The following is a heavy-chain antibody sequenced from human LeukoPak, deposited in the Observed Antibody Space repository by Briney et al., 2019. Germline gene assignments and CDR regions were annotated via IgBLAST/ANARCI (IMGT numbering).Heavy chain of an antibody. CDR3: ARDSPDKAAARMDV. V-gene: IGHV1-2*02. Sequence: ASVKVSCKASGYTFTGYYMHWVRQAPGQGLEWMGWINPNSDGTNYAQKFQGRVTMTRDTSISTAYMELSRLRSDDTAVYYCARDSPDKAAARMDVWGKGTTVTVSS. CDR2: INPNSDGT. D-gene: IGHD6-13*01. J-gene: IGHJ6*04. CDR1: GYTFTGYY.